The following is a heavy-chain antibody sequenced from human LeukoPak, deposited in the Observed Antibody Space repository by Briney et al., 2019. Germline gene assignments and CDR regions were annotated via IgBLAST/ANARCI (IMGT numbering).Heavy chain of an antibody. J-gene: IGHJ4*02. D-gene: IGHD3-22*01. CDR2: INPNSGGT. V-gene: IGHV1-2*02. CDR3: ARSTYYYDSSGYYPVDY. CDR1: GYTFTSYG. Sequence: ASVKVSCKASGYTFTSYGISWVRQAPGQGLEWMGWINPNSGGTNYAQKFQGRVTMTRDTSISTAYMELSRLRSDDTAVYYCARSTYYYDSSGYYPVDYWGQGTLVTVSS.